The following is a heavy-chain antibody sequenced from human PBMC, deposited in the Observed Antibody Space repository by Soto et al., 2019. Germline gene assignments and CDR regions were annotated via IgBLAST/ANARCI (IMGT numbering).Heavy chain of an antibody. CDR1: GGSISSGGYY. CDR2: IYYSGST. CDR3: ARVIVVVAATGFNWFDP. D-gene: IGHD2-15*01. Sequence: QVQLQESGPGLVKPSQTLSLTCTVSGGSISSGGYYWSWIRQHPGKGLEWIGYIYYSGSTYYNPSLKSRVTISVDTSKNQFPLKLSSVTAADTAVYYCARVIVVVAATGFNWFDPWGQGTLVTVSS. V-gene: IGHV4-31*03. J-gene: IGHJ5*02.